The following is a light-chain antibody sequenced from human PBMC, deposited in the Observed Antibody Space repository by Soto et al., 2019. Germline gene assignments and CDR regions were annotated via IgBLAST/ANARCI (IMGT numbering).Light chain of an antibody. Sequence: QSAPTQPASVSGSPGQSITISCTGISNDVGTYNLVSWYQHHPGKAPKLIIYEASKRPSGVPNRFSGSKSGNTASLTISGLHAEDEADYYCCSYGRSVVFGGGTKVTVL. CDR2: EAS. V-gene: IGLV2-23*01. CDR1: SNDVGTYNL. J-gene: IGLJ2*01. CDR3: CSYGRSVV.